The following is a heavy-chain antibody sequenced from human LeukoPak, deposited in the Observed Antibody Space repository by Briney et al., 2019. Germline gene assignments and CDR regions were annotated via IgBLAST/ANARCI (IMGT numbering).Heavy chain of an antibody. CDR2: INPSGGST. J-gene: IGHJ5*02. CDR3: AREGGYSRPGGWFDP. V-gene: IGHV1-46*01. Sequence: GASVKVSCKASGYTFTSYYMHWVRQAPGQGLEWMGIINPSGGSTSYAQKFQGRVTMTRDTSTSTVCMELSSLRSEDTAVYYCAREGGYSRPGGWFDPWGQGTLVTVSS. CDR1: GYTFTSYY. D-gene: IGHD3-22*01.